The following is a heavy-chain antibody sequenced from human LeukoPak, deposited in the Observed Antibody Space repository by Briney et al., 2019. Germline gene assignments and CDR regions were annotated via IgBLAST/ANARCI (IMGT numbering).Heavy chain of an antibody. CDR2: INPSAGST. V-gene: IGHV1-46*01. D-gene: IGHD2-15*01. Sequence: ASVKVSCKASGYTFTSYYIHWVRQAPGQGREWMGIINPSAGSTSYAQKFQGRITMTRDMSTTTVYMDLSSLRSEDTAVYYCARDPPTCSGGSCYSVNYFDYWGQGTLVTVSS. J-gene: IGHJ4*02. CDR1: GYTFTSYY. CDR3: ARDPPTCSGGSCYSVNYFDY.